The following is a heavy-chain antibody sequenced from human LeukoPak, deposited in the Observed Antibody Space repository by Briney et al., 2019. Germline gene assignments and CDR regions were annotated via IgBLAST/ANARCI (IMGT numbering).Heavy chain of an antibody. CDR2: IKQDGSEE. J-gene: IGHJ3*02. V-gene: IGHV3-7*03. D-gene: IGHD2-21*02. CDR3: ARDPYCGGDCYSGFGAFDI. CDR1: GLTFSNYW. Sequence: GGSLRLSCAASGLTFSNYWMTWVRQAPGKGLEWVANIKQDGSEEVYVDSVEGRFTISRDNSKNSLYLQMNSLRAEDTAVYYCARDPYCGGDCYSGFGAFDIWGQGTMVTVSS.